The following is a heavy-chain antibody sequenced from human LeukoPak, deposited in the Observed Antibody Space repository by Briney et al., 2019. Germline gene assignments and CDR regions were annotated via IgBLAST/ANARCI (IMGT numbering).Heavy chain of an antibody. CDR1: GGSISSGGYS. V-gene: IGHV4-30-2*01. CDR2: IYHSGST. D-gene: IGHD3-16*01. CDR3: ARVSDDYVWGSYRLYYFDY. Sequence: SETLSLTCAVPGGSISSGGYSWSWIRQPPGKGLEWIGYIYHSGSTYYNPSLKSRVTISVDGSKNQFSLKLSSVTAADTAVYYCARVSDDYVWGSYRLYYFDYWGQGTLVTVSS. J-gene: IGHJ4*02.